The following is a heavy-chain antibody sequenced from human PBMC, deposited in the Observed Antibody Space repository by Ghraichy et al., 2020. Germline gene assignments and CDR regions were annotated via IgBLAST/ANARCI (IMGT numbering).Heavy chain of an antibody. V-gene: IGHV3-23*01. D-gene: IGHD1-26*01. J-gene: IGHJ4*02. CDR3: AKEQTGRYPDYFDY. CDR2: VSGSGVST. Sequence: GSLRLSCAASGFTFSSYAMTWVRQAPGKGLEWVSGVSGSGVSTYHADSVKGRFTISRDNSKNTLYLQMNSLRADDTAVYYCAKEQTGRYPDYFDYWGQGTLVTVSP. CDR1: GFTFSSYA.